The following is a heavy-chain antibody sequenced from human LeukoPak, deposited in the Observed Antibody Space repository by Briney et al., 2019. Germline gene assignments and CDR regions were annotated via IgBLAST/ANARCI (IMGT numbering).Heavy chain of an antibody. V-gene: IGHV3-74*01. D-gene: IGHD6-13*01. CDR2: IESDGTST. CDR3: AKIGVIAAAGTFYYYYGMDV. Sequence: GSLRLSCAASGFTFTTSWMHWFRQAPGKGLVWVSRIESDGTSTTYADSVKGRFTISRDNAKNSLYLQMNSLRAEDTAVYYCAKIGVIAAAGTFYYYYGMDVWGQGTTVTVSS. J-gene: IGHJ6*02. CDR1: GFTFTTSW.